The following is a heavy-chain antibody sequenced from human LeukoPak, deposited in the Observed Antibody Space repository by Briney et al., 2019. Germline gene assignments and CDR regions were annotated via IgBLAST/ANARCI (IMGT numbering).Heavy chain of an antibody. CDR3: ARPQKSITMIVVVDAFDI. CDR1: GGTFSSYG. D-gene: IGHD3-22*01. Sequence: ASVKVSCKASGGTFSSYGISWVRQAPGHGLEWMGGIIPMFGTANYAQKFQGRVTITTDESTSTAYMELSSLRSEDTAVYYCARPQKSITMIVVVDAFDIWGQGTMVTVSS. CDR2: IIPMFGTA. V-gene: IGHV1-69*05. J-gene: IGHJ3*02.